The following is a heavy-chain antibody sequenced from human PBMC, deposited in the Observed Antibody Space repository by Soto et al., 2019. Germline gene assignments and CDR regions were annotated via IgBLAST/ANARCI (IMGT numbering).Heavy chain of an antibody. CDR3: AKAPNTMVSLDI. CDR1: GFTFSSYG. CDR2: ISYDGSNK. Sequence: GGSLRLSCAASGFTFSSYGMHWVRQAPGKGLEWVAVISYDGSNKYYADSVKGRFTISRDNSKNTLHLQVNSLRAEDTAVYYCAKAPNTMVSLDIWGQGTMVTVSS. V-gene: IGHV3-30*18. D-gene: IGHD3-10*01. J-gene: IGHJ3*02.